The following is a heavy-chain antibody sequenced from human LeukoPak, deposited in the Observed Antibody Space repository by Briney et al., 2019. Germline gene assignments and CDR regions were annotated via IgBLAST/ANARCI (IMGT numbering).Heavy chain of an antibody. D-gene: IGHD3-10*01. Sequence: PGGSLRLSCAPSGFPVSTNYMNWVRQAPGKGLEWVSILYSGSDTYYADSVKGRFTISRDSSKNILSLQMNNLRAEDTAVYYCARVGDHFHWYLDLWGRGTLVTVSS. CDR2: LYSGSDT. CDR3: ARVGDHFHWYLDL. J-gene: IGHJ2*01. CDR1: GFPVSTNY. V-gene: IGHV3-53*01.